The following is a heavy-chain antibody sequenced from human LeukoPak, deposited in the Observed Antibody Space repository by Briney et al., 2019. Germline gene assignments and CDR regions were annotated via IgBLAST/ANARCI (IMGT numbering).Heavy chain of an antibody. D-gene: IGHD3-9*01. J-gene: IGHJ6*02. CDR2: IRYDGSEK. CDR3: AAHYDILTGYSALYCMDV. Sequence: GSLRLSCAASGFTFSSYSMNWVRQAPGKGLEWVAFIRYDGSEKFYADSVKGRFTISRDNSKNTLYLQMNSLRAEDTAVYYCAAHYDILTGYSALYCMDVWGQGTTVTVSS. CDR1: GFTFSSYS. V-gene: IGHV3-30*02.